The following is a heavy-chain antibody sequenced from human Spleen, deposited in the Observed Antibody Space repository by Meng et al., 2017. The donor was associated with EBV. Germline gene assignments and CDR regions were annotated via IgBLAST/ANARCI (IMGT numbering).Heavy chain of an antibody. Sequence: LHRLDAGPGQVKPSETLSLPCTVSGDSISSFYYWGWIRQPPGRGLEWIGSVHYTGSTYYSPSLKSRVTVSVDTSKNQFSLRLTSVTAADTAVYYCARPFPSWQSPRLDPFGAWGQGTLVTVSS. CDR2: VHYTGST. D-gene: IGHD6-19*01. J-gene: IGHJ5*02. CDR1: GDSISSFYY. V-gene: IGHV4-39*01. CDR3: ARPFPSWQSPRLDPFGA.